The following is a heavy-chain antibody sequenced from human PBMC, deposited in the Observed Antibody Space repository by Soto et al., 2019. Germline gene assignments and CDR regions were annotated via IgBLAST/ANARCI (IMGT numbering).Heavy chain of an antibody. CDR1: GFNFDDYA. V-gene: IGHV3-9*01. CDR2: IDWNGGST. Sequence: PGGSLRLSCAASGFNFDDYAMHWVRQVPGKGLEWVSGIDWNGGSTGYADSVKGRFTISRDNAKNSLYLQMNSLRVEDTAVYYCATLDTAEIQTAAYWGQGTLVTVSS. CDR3: ATLDTAEIQTAAY. D-gene: IGHD2-15*01. J-gene: IGHJ4*02.